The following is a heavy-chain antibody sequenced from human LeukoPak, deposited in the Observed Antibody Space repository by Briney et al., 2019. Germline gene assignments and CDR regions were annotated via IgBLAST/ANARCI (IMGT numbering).Heavy chain of an antibody. Sequence: GSLRLSCAASGFTFSSYSMNWIRQPPGKGLEWIGSIYYSGSTYYNPSLKSRVTISVDTSKNQFSLKLSSVTAADTAVYYCARERGDTAMVWLDYYYYYMDVWGKGTTVTVSS. J-gene: IGHJ6*03. V-gene: IGHV4-39*07. CDR2: IYYSGST. CDR3: ARERGDTAMVWLDYYYYYMDV. CDR1: GFTFSSYS. D-gene: IGHD5-18*01.